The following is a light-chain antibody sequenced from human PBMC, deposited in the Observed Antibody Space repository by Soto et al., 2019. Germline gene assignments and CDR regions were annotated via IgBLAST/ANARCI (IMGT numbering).Light chain of an antibody. CDR2: DAS. Sequence: EIVLTQSPGTVPLSPGQRATLSCMSSQSVSSSYLAWYQQTPGQAPRVVIYDASTRATVIPARFSGSGSGTEFTLTISSLQSEDFAVYYCQQYDTWPLTFGGGTKVDIK. V-gene: IGKV3-15*01. CDR3: QQYDTWPLT. CDR1: QSVSSSY. J-gene: IGKJ4*01.